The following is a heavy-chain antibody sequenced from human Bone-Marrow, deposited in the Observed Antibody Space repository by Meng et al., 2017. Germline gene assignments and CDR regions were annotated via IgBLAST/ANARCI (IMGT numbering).Heavy chain of an antibody. J-gene: IGHJ4*02. CDR2: STNKPNSYIT. CDR1: GFTFSDHY. D-gene: IGHD4-17*01. V-gene: IGHV3-72*01. CDR3: ARFKGNYGD. Sequence: GESLKISCAASGFTFSDHYMDWVRQAPGKGLGWVGRSTNKPNSYITDYAASVKGRFTIPRDDSKDSLYLQMNSLKTEDTAVYYCARFKGNYGDWGQGTLVTVSS.